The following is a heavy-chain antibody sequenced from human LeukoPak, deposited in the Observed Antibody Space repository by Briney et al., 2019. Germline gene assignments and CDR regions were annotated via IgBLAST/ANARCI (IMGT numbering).Heavy chain of an antibody. Sequence: GGSLRLSCAASGFTFDDYAMHWVRQAPGEGLEWVSGISWNSGSIGYADSVKGRFTISRDNAKNSLYLQMNSLRAEDTALYYCAKANYDFWSGLNYWGQGTLVTVSS. D-gene: IGHD3-3*01. CDR2: ISWNSGSI. J-gene: IGHJ4*02. V-gene: IGHV3-9*01. CDR3: AKANYDFWSGLNY. CDR1: GFTFDDYA.